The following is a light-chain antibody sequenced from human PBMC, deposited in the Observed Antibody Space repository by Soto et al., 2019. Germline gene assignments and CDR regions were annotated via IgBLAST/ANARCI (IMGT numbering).Light chain of an antibody. CDR1: QSVGSN. J-gene: IGKJ2*01. CDR3: QQYNNWPPYT. Sequence: EIVMTQSPATLSVSPGERATVSCRASQSVGSNLAWYQQKPGQAPRLLIYGASTRTSGIPARFTGSGSGTEFTLTISSLQSEDFALYSCQQYNNWPPYTFGQGPILDIK. V-gene: IGKV3D-15*01. CDR2: GAS.